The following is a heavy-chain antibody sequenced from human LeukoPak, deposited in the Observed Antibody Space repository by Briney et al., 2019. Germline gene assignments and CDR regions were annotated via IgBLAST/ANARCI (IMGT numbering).Heavy chain of an antibody. Sequence: PSETLSLTCTVSGGSISSYYWSWIRQPPGKGLEWIGYIYYSGSTNYNPSLKSRVTISVDTSKNQFSLKLSSVTAADTAVYYCARLLTGSRTQKNFYYYGMDVWGQGTTVTVSS. CDR1: GGSISSYY. CDR3: ARLLTGSRTQKNFYYYGMDV. CDR2: IYYSGST. D-gene: IGHD3-9*01. V-gene: IGHV4-59*08. J-gene: IGHJ6*02.